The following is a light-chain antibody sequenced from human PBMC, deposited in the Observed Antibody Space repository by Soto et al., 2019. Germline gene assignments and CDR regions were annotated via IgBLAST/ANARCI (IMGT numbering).Light chain of an antibody. V-gene: IGKV3-20*01. CDR2: GAS. CDR1: QSVSSSY. CDR3: QQYGSSPNT. Sequence: EIVLTQSPGTLSLSPGERATLSCRASQSVSSSYLAWYQQKPGQAPRLLIYGASSRATGIPDRFSGSGSGTDFTLTISRLEPEDFAGYYFQQYGSSPNTFGQGPKLEIK. J-gene: IGKJ2*01.